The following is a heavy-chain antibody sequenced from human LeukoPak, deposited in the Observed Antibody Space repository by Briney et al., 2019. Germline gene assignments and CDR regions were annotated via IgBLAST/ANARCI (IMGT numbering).Heavy chain of an antibody. J-gene: IGHJ3*02. CDR3: ARGLRTATYGDYVGDAFDI. CDR1: GFTFSSYS. V-gene: IGHV3-53*01. Sequence: GGSLRLSCAASGFTFSSYSMNWVRQAPGKGLEWVSLIYSGGSTYYADSVKGRFTISRDNAKNTLSLQMNSLRAEDTAVYYCARGLRTATYGDYVGDAFDIWGQGTMVTVSS. D-gene: IGHD4-17*01. CDR2: IYSGGST.